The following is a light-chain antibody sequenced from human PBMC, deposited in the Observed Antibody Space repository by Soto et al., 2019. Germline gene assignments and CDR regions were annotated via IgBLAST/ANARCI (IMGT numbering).Light chain of an antibody. CDR1: SSDVGGYNF. J-gene: IGLJ6*01. Sequence: QSALTQPASVSGSPVQSITISCTGTSSDVGGYNFVSWYQQHPGKAPKLMIHNVSNRPSGVSSRFSGSKSANTASLTISGLQAEDEGDYYCSSYTGGNTFVFGTGTKVTVL. CDR2: NVS. CDR3: SSYTGGNTFV. V-gene: IGLV2-14*01.